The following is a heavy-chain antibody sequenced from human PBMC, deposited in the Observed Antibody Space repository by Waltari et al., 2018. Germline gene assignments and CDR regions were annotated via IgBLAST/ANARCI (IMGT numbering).Heavy chain of an antibody. Sequence: EVQLVESGGGLVKPGGSLRLSCAASGFTFSSYSLNCVRQAPGKGLEWVSSISSSSSYIYYADSVKGRFTISRDNAKNSLYLQMNSLRAEDTAVYYCARDISSSSTFDYWGQGTLVTVSS. J-gene: IGHJ4*02. CDR3: ARDISSSSTFDY. CDR2: ISSSSSYI. V-gene: IGHV3-21*01. D-gene: IGHD6-6*01. CDR1: GFTFSSYS.